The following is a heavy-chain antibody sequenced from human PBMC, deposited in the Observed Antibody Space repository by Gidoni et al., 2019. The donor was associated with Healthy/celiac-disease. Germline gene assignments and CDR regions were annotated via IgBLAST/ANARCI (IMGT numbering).Heavy chain of an antibody. J-gene: IGHJ4*02. V-gene: IGHV1-69*01. Sequence: QVQLVQSGAEVKKPGSSVKVSCKASGGTFSSYAISWVRQAPGQGLEWMGGIIPIFGTANYAQKFQGRVTITADESTSTAYMELSSLRSEDTAVYYCAIAPYCSGGSCSAPVMGGWGQGTLVTVSS. CDR3: AIAPYCSGGSCSAPVMGG. CDR2: IIPIFGTA. D-gene: IGHD2-15*01. CDR1: GGTFSSYA.